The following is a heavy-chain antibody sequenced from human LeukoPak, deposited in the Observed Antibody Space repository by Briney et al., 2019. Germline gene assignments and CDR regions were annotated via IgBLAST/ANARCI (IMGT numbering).Heavy chain of an antibody. CDR3: AKVVKIVGATNVDY. CDR2: IKSKTDGGTT. D-gene: IGHD1-26*01. V-gene: IGHV3-15*07. Sequence: GGSLRLSCAASGFTFSNAWMNWVRQAPGKGLEWVGRIKSKTDGGTTDYAAPVKGRFTISRDNSKNTLYLQMNSLRAEDTAVYYCAKVVKIVGATNVDYWGQGTLVTVSS. CDR1: GFTFSNAW. J-gene: IGHJ4*02.